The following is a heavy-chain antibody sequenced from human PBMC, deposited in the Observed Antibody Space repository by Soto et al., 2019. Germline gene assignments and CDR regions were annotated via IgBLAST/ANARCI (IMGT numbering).Heavy chain of an antibody. CDR2: LVGSGGGI. J-gene: IGHJ3*02. V-gene: IGHV3-23*01. Sequence: EVQLLESGGGLVQPGGSLRLSCAASGFTFSAYAMRWGRQAPGKWLQCVAGLVGSGGGIQYADSVRGRFTVSRDNSKNTLYLQMTSLRAEDTAVYYCAKDDMAGNGVWEPFDMWGQGTEVTVSS. D-gene: IGHD2-8*01. CDR1: GFTFSAYA. CDR3: AKDDMAGNGVWEPFDM.